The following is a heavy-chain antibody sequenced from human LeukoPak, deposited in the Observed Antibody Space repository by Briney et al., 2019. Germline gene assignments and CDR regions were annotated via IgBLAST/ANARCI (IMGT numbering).Heavy chain of an antibody. J-gene: IGHJ3*02. D-gene: IGHD5-24*01. V-gene: IGHV1-69*13. CDR1: GGTFSSYA. CDR3: AREGEMATRDAFDI. Sequence: SVKVSCKASGGTFSSYAISWVRQAPGQGLEWMGGIIPIFGTANYAQKFQGRVTITADESTSTAYMELSSLRSEDTAVYYCAREGEMATRDAFDIWGRGTMVTVSS. CDR2: IIPIFGTA.